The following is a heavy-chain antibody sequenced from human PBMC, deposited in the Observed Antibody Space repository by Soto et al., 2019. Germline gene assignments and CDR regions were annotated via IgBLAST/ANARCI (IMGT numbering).Heavy chain of an antibody. CDR3: ARVTDPMVDY. D-gene: IGHD3-10*01. CDR2: IYYSGSA. CDR1: GGSISSGDYY. V-gene: IGHV4-30-4*01. Sequence: SETLSLTCTVSGGSISSGDYYWSWIRQPPGKGLEWIGYIYYSGSAYYNPSLKSRVIISVDTSKNQFSLKLSSVTAADTAVYYCARVTDPMVDYWGQGTLVTVSS. J-gene: IGHJ4*02.